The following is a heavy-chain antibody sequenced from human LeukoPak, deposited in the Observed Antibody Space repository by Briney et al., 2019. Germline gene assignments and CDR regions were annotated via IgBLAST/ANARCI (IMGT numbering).Heavy chain of an antibody. V-gene: IGHV3-21*01. CDR2: ISSSSSYI. Sequence: GESLKISCAASGFTFSSYSMNWARQAPGKGLEWVSSISSSSSYIYYADSVKGRFTISRDNAKNSLYLQMNSLRAEDTAVYYCASPPSSVYYYYMDVWGKGTTVTVSS. CDR3: ASPPSSVYYYYMDV. CDR1: GFTFSSYS. J-gene: IGHJ6*03. D-gene: IGHD3-10*01.